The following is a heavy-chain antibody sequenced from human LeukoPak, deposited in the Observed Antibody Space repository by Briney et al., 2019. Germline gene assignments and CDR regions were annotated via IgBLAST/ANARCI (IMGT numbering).Heavy chain of an antibody. J-gene: IGHJ6*03. Sequence: SQTLSLTCTVSGGSISSGGYYWSWIRQHPGKGLEWIGYIYYSGSTYYNPSLKSRVTISVDTSKNQSSLKLSSVTAADTAVYYCARGFVAAAGLDYYYMDVWGKGTTVTVSS. CDR3: ARGFVAAAGLDYYYMDV. D-gene: IGHD6-13*01. CDR1: GGSISSGGYY. CDR2: IYYSGST. V-gene: IGHV4-31*03.